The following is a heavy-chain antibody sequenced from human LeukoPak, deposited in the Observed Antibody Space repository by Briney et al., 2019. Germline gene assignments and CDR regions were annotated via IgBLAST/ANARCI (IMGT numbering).Heavy chain of an antibody. Sequence: GGSLRLSCAASGFTFTTYWMSWIRQTPGKGLEWVANIKQDGSEKYYMDSVKGRFTISRDNANNSLHLQMPDLRAEDTAVYYCARVAAAVPDQWGQGILVTVSS. CDR2: IKQDGSEK. CDR3: ARVAAAVPDQ. J-gene: IGHJ5*02. CDR1: GFTFTTYW. V-gene: IGHV3-7*04. D-gene: IGHD6-13*01.